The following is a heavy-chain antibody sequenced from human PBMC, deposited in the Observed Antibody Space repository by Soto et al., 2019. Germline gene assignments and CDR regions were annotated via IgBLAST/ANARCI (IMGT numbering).Heavy chain of an antibody. Sequence: SGPTLVNPTQTLTLTCTFSGFSLSTSGVGVGWIRQPPGKALEWLALIYWNDDKRYSPSLKSRLTITKDTSKNQVVLTMTNMDPVDTATYYCAHRSRGSGGIAARQTINWFDPWGQGTLVTVSS. V-gene: IGHV2-5*01. CDR1: GFSLSTSGVG. CDR2: IYWNDDK. J-gene: IGHJ5*02. D-gene: IGHD6-6*01. CDR3: AHRSRGSGGIAARQTINWFDP.